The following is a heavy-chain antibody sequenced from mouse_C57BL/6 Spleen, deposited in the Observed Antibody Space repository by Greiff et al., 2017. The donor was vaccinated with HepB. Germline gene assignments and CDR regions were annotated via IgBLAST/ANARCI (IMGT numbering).Heavy chain of an antibody. V-gene: IGHV1-18*01. Sequence: EVQLQESGPELVKPGASVKIPCKASGYTFTDYNMDWVKQSHGKSLEWIGDINPNNGGTIYNQKFKGKATLTVDKSSSTAYMELRSLTSEDTAVYYCARSIVYDGYYYFDYWGQGTTLTVSS. CDR3: ARSIVYDGYYYFDY. CDR1: GYTFTDYN. D-gene: IGHD2-3*01. CDR2: INPNNGGT. J-gene: IGHJ2*01.